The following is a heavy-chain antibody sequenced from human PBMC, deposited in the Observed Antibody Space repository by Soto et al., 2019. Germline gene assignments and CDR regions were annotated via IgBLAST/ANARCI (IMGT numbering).Heavy chain of an antibody. V-gene: IGHV1-2*02. CDR3: ARVLARGWYLPRAPYGMDV. D-gene: IGHD6-19*01. CDR1: GYTFTDYY. Sequence: ASVKVSCKASGYTFTDYYIYWVRQAPGQGLEWMSWINPKSGDTNVAQNFQGRITMTRDTSIFTIYMELSSLTSDDTAIYYCARVLARGWYLPRAPYGMDVWGRGTTVTVSS. J-gene: IGHJ6*02. CDR2: INPKSGDT.